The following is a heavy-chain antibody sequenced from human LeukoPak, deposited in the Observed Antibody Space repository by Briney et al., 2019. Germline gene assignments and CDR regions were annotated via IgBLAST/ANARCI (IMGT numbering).Heavy chain of an antibody. V-gene: IGHV1-2*02. J-gene: IGHJ6*03. CDR3: ARDSVDRRSHPRFLEWSDYYHYYMDV. CDR1: GYTFTGYY. Sequence: GASVKVSCKASGYTFTGYYMHWVRQAPGQGLEWMGWINPNSGGTNYAQKFQGRVTMTRDTSISTAYMELSRLRSDDTAIYYCARDSVDRRSHPRFLEWSDYYHYYMDVWGKGTTVTVSS. CDR2: INPNSGGT. D-gene: IGHD3-3*01.